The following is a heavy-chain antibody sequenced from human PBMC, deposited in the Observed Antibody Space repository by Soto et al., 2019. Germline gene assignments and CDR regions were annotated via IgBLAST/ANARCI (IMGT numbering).Heavy chain of an antibody. Sequence: GGSLRLSCAASGFTFSSYGMHWVRQAPGKGLEWVAVISYDGSNKYYADSVKGRFTISRDNSKNTLYLQMNSLRAEDTAVYYCAKDFGSIVVVPAAILGYFDYWGQGP. CDR1: GFTFSSYG. CDR3: AKDFGSIVVVPAAILGYFDY. J-gene: IGHJ4*02. D-gene: IGHD2-2*01. V-gene: IGHV3-30*18. CDR2: ISYDGSNK.